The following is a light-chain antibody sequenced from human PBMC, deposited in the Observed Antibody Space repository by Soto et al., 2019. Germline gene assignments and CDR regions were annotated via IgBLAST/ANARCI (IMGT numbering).Light chain of an antibody. V-gene: IGLV1-47*01. Sequence: QSVLTQPPSASGTPGQGVTISCSGSRSNIGSNYVYWYQQLPGTAPKLLIYRNDQRPSGVPDRFSGSKSGTSASLAISGLRSEDEADYYCAAWDDSLSAYVFGTGTKLTVL. J-gene: IGLJ1*01. CDR1: RSNIGSNY. CDR3: AAWDDSLSAYV. CDR2: RND.